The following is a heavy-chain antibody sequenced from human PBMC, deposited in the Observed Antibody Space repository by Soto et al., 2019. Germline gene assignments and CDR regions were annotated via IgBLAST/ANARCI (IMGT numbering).Heavy chain of an antibody. CDR3: ARGGSSSDY. Sequence: QVQLVQSGAEVKKPGSSVKVSCKAFGGTFSTYAVSWVRQAPGQGLEWVGGIITSTGSTNHAQKFQGRVTXTXXXXTRTVXMXLXSLRSDDTAVYYCARGGSSSDYWGQGTLVTVSS. J-gene: IGHJ4*02. CDR2: IITSTGST. CDR1: GGTFSTYA. D-gene: IGHD6-13*01. V-gene: IGHV1-69*05.